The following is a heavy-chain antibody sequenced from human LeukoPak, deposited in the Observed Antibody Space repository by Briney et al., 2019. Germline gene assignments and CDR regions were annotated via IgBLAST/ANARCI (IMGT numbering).Heavy chain of an antibody. V-gene: IGHV4-4*07. CDR2: IYTSGST. CDR1: GGSISGYY. J-gene: IGHJ4*02. D-gene: IGHD1-26*01. Sequence: SETLSLTCTVSGGSISGYYWSWIRQPAGKGLEWIGRIYTSGSTNYNPSLKSRVTMSVDTSKNQFSLKLSSVTAADTAVYYCARAVWGSSGSYSEFDYWGQGTLVTVSS. CDR3: ARAVWGSSGSYSEFDY.